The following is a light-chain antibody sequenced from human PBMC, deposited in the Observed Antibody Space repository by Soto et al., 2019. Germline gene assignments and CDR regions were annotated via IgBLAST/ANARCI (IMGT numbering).Light chain of an antibody. CDR3: QQRSNWPPIT. Sequence: EIVFTQSPGTLSLSPGERATLSCRASQSVSSSYLAWYQQKPGQAPRLLIYGASSRATGIPDRFSGSGSGTDFTLTISSLEPEDFAVYYCQQRSNWPPITFGQGTKVDNK. CDR1: QSVSSSY. J-gene: IGKJ1*01. CDR2: GAS. V-gene: IGKV3D-20*02.